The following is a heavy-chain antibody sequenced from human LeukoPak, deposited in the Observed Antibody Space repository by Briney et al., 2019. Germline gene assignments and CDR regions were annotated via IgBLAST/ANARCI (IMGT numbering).Heavy chain of an antibody. CDR3: ARGDYYGDYLRAGWFDP. Sequence: PSETLSLTCAVYGGSFSGYYWSWIRQPPGKGLEWIGEINHSGSTNYNPSLKSRVTISVDTSKNQFSLKLSSVTAADTAVYYCARGDYYGDYLRAGWFDPWGQGTLVTVSS. CDR1: GGSFSGYY. CDR2: INHSGST. V-gene: IGHV4-34*01. D-gene: IGHD4-17*01. J-gene: IGHJ5*02.